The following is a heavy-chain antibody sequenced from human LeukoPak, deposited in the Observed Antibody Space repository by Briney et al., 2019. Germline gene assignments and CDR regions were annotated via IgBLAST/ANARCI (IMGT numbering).Heavy chain of an antibody. J-gene: IGHJ5*02. CDR1: GYTFTGYY. CDR2: INPNSGGT. CDR3: ATGWLQSNWFDP. V-gene: IGHV1-2*06. Sequence: ASVKVSCKASGYTFTGYYMHWVRQAPGQGLEWMGRINPNSGGTIYAQKFQGRVTMTEDTSTDTAYMELSSLRSEDTAVYYCATGWLQSNWFDPWGQGTLVTVSS. D-gene: IGHD5-24*01.